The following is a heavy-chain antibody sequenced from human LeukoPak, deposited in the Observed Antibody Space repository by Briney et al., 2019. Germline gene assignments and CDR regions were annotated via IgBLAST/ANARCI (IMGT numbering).Heavy chain of an antibody. D-gene: IGHD6-19*01. V-gene: IGHV3-21*01. J-gene: IGHJ4*02. CDR2: ISSSSSYI. CDR3: ARGSDDSGWYSYFDY. CDR1: GFTFSSYS. Sequence: GGSLRLSCAASGFTFSSYSMNWVRQAPGKGLEWVSSISSSSSYIYYADSVKGRFTISRDNAKNSLYLQMNSLRAEDTAVYYCARGSDDSGWYSYFDYWGQGTLATVSS.